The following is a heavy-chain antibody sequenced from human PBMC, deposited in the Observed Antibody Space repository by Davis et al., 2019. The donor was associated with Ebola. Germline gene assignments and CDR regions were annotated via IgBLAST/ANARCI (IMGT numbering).Heavy chain of an antibody. CDR3: ARGHPSLY. J-gene: IGHJ4*02. CDR1: GGSFSGYY. Sequence: SETLSLTCTVSGGSFSGYYWSWIRQPPGKGLEWIGEINHSGSTNYNPSLKSRVTISVDTSKNQFSLKLSSVTAADTAVYYCARGHPSLYWGQGTLVTVSS. V-gene: IGHV4-34*01. CDR2: INHSGST.